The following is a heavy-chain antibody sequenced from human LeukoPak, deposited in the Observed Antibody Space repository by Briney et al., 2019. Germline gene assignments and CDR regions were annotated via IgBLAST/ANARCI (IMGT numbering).Heavy chain of an antibody. D-gene: IGHD1-26*01. CDR1: GGSISSYY. CDR2: IYYSGST. J-gene: IGHJ4*02. V-gene: IGHV4-59*08. CDR3: ARHPYVGATFDY. Sequence: PSETLSLTCTVSGGSISSYYWSWIRQPPGKGLEWIGYIYYSGSTNYNPSLKSRVTISVDTSKNQFSLKLSSVTAADTAVYYCARHPYVGATFDYWGQGTLVTVSS.